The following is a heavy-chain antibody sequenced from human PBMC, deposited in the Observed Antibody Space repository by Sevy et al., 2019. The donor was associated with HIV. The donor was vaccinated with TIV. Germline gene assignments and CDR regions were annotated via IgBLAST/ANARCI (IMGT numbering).Heavy chain of an antibody. CDR3: AKGSRAAAGTGGDFDW. CDR1: EFTFSGYA. J-gene: IGHJ4*02. V-gene: IGHV3-23*01. CDR2: ISGSGGST. Sequence: GGSLRLSCAAPEFTFSGYAMSWVRQVPGKGLEWVSAISGSGGSTYYADSVKGRFTISRANSKNTLYLQMNSVRAEDTAVCYCAKGSRAAAGTGGDFDWWGQGTLVTVSS. D-gene: IGHD6-13*01.